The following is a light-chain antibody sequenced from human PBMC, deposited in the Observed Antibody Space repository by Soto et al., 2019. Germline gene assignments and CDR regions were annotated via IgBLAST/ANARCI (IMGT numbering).Light chain of an antibody. Sequence: QSVLTQPASVSGSPGQSITISCTGTSSDIGSYNYVSWYQHHPGKVPQLMIYDVSNRPSGVSNRFSGSKSGNTASLTISGLQAEDEADYYCLSYTTSNTYVFRTGTKVPVL. CDR3: LSYTTSNTYV. CDR1: SSDIGSYNY. V-gene: IGLV2-14*03. CDR2: DVS. J-gene: IGLJ1*01.